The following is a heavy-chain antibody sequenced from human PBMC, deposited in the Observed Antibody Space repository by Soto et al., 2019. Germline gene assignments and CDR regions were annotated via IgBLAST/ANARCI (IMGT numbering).Heavy chain of an antibody. CDR1: GFTFSRSA. V-gene: IGHV3-23*01. D-gene: IGHD3-9*01. Sequence: EVLLLESGGGLVQPGGSLTVSCEASGFTFSRSAMSWVRQAPGKGLECVSGISGSGDSPSYADSVLGLSTISRDNYKDNVYLGMDSLTAYATAVYYCAKESSRIFDWLAKPAHYFDSWGQGTRVSVSS. CDR3: AKESSRIFDWLAKPAHYFDS. CDR2: ISGSGDSP. J-gene: IGHJ4*02.